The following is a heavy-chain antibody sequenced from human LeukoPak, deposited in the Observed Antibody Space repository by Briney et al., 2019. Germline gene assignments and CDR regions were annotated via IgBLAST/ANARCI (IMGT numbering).Heavy chain of an antibody. V-gene: IGHV1-18*01. CDR3: ARVIDYGDSYYHYYGMDV. D-gene: IGHD4-17*01. CDR2: ISAYNGNT. CDR1: GYTFTSYG. Sequence: ASVKVSCKASGYTFTSYGISWVRQAPGQGLEWMGWISAYNGNTNYAQKLQGRVTMTTDTSTSTAYMELRSLRSDDTAVYYCARVIDYGDSYYHYYGMDVWGQGTTVTVSS. J-gene: IGHJ6*01.